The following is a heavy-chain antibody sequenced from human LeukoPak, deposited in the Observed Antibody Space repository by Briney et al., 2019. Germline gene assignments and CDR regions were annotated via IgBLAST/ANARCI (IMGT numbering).Heavy chain of an antibody. CDR1: GYTFTSYD. D-gene: IGHD6-13*01. CDR3: ARGIAAAEVWFDP. J-gene: IGHJ5*02. CDR2: MNPNSGNT. Sequence: GASVKVSCKASGYTFTSYDINWVRQATGQGLEWMGWMNPNSGNTGYAQKFQGRVTMTRNTSISTAYLELSSLRSEDTAVYYCARGIAAAEVWFDPWGQGTLVTVSS. V-gene: IGHV1-8*01.